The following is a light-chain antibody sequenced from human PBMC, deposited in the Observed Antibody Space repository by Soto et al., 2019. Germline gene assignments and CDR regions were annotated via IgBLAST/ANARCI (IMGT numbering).Light chain of an antibody. CDR1: SSNVGVYNY. CDR2: DVN. J-gene: IGLJ3*02. CDR3: CSYAGTYTLV. V-gene: IGLV2-11*01. Sequence: QSALTQPRSVSGSPGQSVTISCTGTSSNVGVYNYVSWYQQHPGRVPKLMIYDVNKRPSGVPDRFSGSKSGNTASLTISGLQAEDEADYYCCSYAGTYTLVFGGGTQLTVL.